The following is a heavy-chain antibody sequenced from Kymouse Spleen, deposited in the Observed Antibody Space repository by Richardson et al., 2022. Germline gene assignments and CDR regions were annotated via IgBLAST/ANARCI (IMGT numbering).Heavy chain of an antibody. Sequence: QVQLQESGPGLVKPSQTLSLTCTVSGGSISSGGYYWSWIRQHPGKGLEWIGYIYYSGSTYYNPSLKSRVTISVDTSKNQFSLKLSSVTAADTAVYYCARDGGTMVRGPLGMDVWGQGTTVTVSS. D-gene: IGHD3-10*01. CDR2: IYYSGST. CDR1: GGSISSGGYY. V-gene: IGHV4-31*03. J-gene: IGHJ6*02. CDR3: ARDGGTMVRGPLGMDV.